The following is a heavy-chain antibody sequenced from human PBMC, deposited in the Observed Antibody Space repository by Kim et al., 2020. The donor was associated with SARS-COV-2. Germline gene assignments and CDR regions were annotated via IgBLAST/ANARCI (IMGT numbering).Heavy chain of an antibody. CDR1: GFKMSDYV. CDR3: AKMTLAN. J-gene: IGHJ4*02. D-gene: IGHD2-21*02. CDR2: ISESGRTI. Sequence: GGSLRPSCEASGFKMSDYVMTWVRQAPGKGLEWVSTISESGRTIFYAVSVKGRFTISRDNSKNMLYLQVDHLRVEDTAVYYCAKMTLANWGQGTLVTVSS. V-gene: IGHV3-23*01.